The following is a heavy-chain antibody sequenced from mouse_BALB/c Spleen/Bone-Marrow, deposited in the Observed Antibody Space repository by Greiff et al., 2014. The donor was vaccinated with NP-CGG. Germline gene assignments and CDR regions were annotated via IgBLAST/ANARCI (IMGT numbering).Heavy chain of an antibody. CDR2: ISYSGST. CDR1: GYSITSDYA. J-gene: IGHJ4*01. V-gene: IGHV3-2*02. CDR3: ARNYGYLYALDY. D-gene: IGHD1-2*01. Sequence: EVKLMESGPGLVKPSQSLSLTCTVTGYSITSDYAWNWIRQFPGNKLEWMGYISYSGSTSYNPSLKSRIPISRDTSKNQFFLQLNSVTTEDTATYYCARNYGYLYALDYWGQGTSVTVSS.